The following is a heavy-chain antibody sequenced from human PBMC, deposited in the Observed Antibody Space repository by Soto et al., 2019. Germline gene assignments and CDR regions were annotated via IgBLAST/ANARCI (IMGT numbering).Heavy chain of an antibody. V-gene: IGHV4-39*01. CDR2: ILYSGST. CDR1: GASVSSSSYC. D-gene: IGHD5-12*01. CDR3: ARHPYSGYDFDY. Sequence: PSETLSPPCTVSGASVSSSSYCLCWPRQPPGKGLEWIGSILYSGSTYYNPSLKSRVTISVDTSKNQFSLKLSSVTAADTAVYYCARHPYSGYDFDYWGQGTLVTVSS. J-gene: IGHJ4*02.